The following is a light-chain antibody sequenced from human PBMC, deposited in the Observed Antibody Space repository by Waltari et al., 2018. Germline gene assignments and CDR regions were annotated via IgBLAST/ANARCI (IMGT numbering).Light chain of an antibody. CDR2: GAS. CDR1: QSVSNT. J-gene: IGKJ2*01. Sequence: EILMTQFPATLSVSPGERATLSCRASQSVSNTVAWYQQKPGQAPRLLMYGASIRATGIPVRFSGSGSGTEFTLTISSLQSEDFAVYYCQQYNNWPPYTFGRGTKLEIK. V-gene: IGKV3-15*01. CDR3: QQYNNWPPYT.